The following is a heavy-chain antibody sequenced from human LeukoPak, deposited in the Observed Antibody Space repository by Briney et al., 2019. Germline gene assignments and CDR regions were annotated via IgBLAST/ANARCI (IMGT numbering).Heavy chain of an antibody. Sequence: GGSLRLSCAASGFTFSSYSMNWVRQAPGKGLEWVSSISSSSSYIHYADSVKGRFTISRDNAKNSLYLQMNSLRAEDTAVYYCARGDSSSWYPGFAPWGQGTLVTVSS. J-gene: IGHJ5*02. D-gene: IGHD6-13*01. CDR1: GFTFSSYS. CDR3: ARGDSSSWYPGFAP. V-gene: IGHV3-21*01. CDR2: ISSSSSYI.